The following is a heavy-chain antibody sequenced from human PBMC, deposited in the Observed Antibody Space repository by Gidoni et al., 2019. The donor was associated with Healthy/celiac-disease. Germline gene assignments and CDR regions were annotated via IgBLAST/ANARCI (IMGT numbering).Heavy chain of an antibody. CDR2: IIPIFGTA. CDR3: ARIIAARHSGYYYGMDV. CDR1: GGTFSSYA. J-gene: IGHJ6*02. D-gene: IGHD6-6*01. V-gene: IGHV1-69*06. Sequence: QVQLVQSGAEVKKPGSSVKVSCQASGGTFSSYAISWVRQAPGQGLEWMGGIIPIFGTANYAQKFQGRVTITADKSTSTAYMELSSLRSEDTAVYYCARIIAARHSGYYYGMDVWGQGTTVTVSS.